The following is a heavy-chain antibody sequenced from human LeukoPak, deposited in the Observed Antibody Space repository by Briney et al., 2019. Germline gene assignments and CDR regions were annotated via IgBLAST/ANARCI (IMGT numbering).Heavy chain of an antibody. CDR2: IYYSGST. CDR3: AKMTIHGHSVV. Sequence: SETLSLTCTVSGGSISSYYWSWIRQPPGKGLEWIGYIYYSGSTNYNPSLKSRVTISVDTSKNQFSLKLTSVTAADTAVYYCAKMTIHGHSVVWGQGRLVTVSS. J-gene: IGHJ4*02. V-gene: IGHV4-59*01. CDR1: GGSISSYY. D-gene: IGHD4-17*01.